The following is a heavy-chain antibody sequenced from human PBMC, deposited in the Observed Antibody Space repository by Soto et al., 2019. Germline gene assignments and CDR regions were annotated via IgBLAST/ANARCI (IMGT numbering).Heavy chain of an antibody. Sequence: EVQLLESGGGLVQPGGSLRLSCAASGFTFGSYAMSWVRQAPGKGLEWVSAISGSGGSTYYADSVKGRFTISRDNSKNTLYLQMNSLRAEDTAVYYGYGSYYGMDVWGQGTTVTVSS. J-gene: IGHJ6*02. V-gene: IGHV3-23*01. CDR1: GFTFGSYA. CDR3: YGSYYGMDV. CDR2: ISGSGGST. D-gene: IGHD5-18*01.